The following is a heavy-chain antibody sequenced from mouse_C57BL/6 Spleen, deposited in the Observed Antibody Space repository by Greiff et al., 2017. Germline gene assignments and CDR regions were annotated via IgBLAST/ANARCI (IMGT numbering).Heavy chain of an antibody. CDR2: INPSNGGN. Sequence: VQLQQPGTELVKPGASVKLSCKASGYTFTSYWMHWVKQRTGQGLEWIGNINPSNGGNTYNEKFKIKATLTVDHSSSTAYMQLSSLTSEDSAVYYCARIANWEDFYYWGQGTTLTVSS. J-gene: IGHJ2*01. CDR1: GYTFTSYW. CDR3: ARIANWEDFYY. V-gene: IGHV1-53*01. D-gene: IGHD4-1*01.